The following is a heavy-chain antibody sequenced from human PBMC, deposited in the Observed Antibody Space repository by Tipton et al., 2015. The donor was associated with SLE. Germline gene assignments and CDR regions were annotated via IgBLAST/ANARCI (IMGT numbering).Heavy chain of an antibody. CDR1: EFSFSSYY. Sequence: SLRLSCAASEFSFSSYYMHWVRQTPGKGLVWVSRVYTDGVTTDYADSVRGRFTISRDNAKNTVYLQMNSLTVEDTALYYCVKDKGVTALDFWGQGTLVTVSS. D-gene: IGHD2-21*02. CDR3: VKDKGVTALDF. CDR2: VYTDGVTT. J-gene: IGHJ4*02. V-gene: IGHV3-74*01.